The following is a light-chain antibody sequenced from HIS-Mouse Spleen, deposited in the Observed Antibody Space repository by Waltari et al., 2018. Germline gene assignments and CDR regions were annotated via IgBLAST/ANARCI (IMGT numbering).Light chain of an antibody. Sequence: SYELTQPPSGSVSPGQTHRITCSGDALPTKYAYWYQQKSGQAPVLVIYKDSKRPSGIPERFSGSSSGTMATLTISGAQVEDEADYYCYSTDSRGNHRVFGGGTKLTVL. J-gene: IGLJ2*01. CDR1: ALPTKY. V-gene: IGLV3-10*01. CDR2: KDS. CDR3: YSTDSRGNHRV.